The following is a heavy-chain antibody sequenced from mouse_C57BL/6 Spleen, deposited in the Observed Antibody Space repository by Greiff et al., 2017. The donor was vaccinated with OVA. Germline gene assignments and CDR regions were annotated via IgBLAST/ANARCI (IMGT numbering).Heavy chain of an antibody. CDR2: IYPGSGST. CDR1: GYTFTSYW. V-gene: IGHV1-55*01. Sequence: QVQLQQSGAELVKPGASVKMSCKASGYTFTSYWITWVKQRPGQGLEWIGDIYPGSGSTNYNEKFKSKATLTVDTSSSTAYMQLSSLTSEDSAVYYCARWLLREAMDYWGQGTSVTVSS. CDR3: ARWLLREAMDY. D-gene: IGHD2-3*01. J-gene: IGHJ4*01.